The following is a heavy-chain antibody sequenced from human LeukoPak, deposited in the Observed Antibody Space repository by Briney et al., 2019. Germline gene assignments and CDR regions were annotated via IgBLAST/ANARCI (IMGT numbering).Heavy chain of an antibody. D-gene: IGHD3-3*02. CDR3: AGLDHFWSGYSPDDY. Sequence: PSETLSLTCAVSGYSTSSGYYWGWIRPPPGKGLEWIGSIYHSGSTYYNPSLKSRVTISVDTSKNQFSLKLSSVTAADTAVYYCAGLDHFWSGYSPDDYWGQGTLVTVSS. J-gene: IGHJ4*02. CDR2: IYHSGST. V-gene: IGHV4-38-2*01. CDR1: GYSTSSGYY.